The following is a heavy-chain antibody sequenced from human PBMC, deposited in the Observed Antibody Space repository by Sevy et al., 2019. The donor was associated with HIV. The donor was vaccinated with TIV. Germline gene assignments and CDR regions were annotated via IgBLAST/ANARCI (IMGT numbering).Heavy chain of an antibody. CDR1: GGSISDYY. CDR3: ASLDGA. D-gene: IGHD3-10*01. V-gene: IGHV4-4*07. Sequence: SETLSLICTVSGGSISDYYYNWIRQAAGKRLEWIGRVYTSGRTTYNQSLKSRVTMSIDASKNQFSLNLSSVTAADTAVYYCASLDGAWGQGTLVTVSS. J-gene: IGHJ5*02. CDR2: VYTSGRT.